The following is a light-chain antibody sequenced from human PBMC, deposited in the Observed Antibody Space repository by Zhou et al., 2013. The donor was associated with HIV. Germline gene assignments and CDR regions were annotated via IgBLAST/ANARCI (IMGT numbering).Light chain of an antibody. J-gene: IGKJ2*01. CDR1: QSVSSN. CDR2: GAS. Sequence: EVVMTQSPATLSVSPGGRATLSCRASQSVSSNLAWYQQRPGQAPRLLIYGASSRATGIPDRFSGSGSGTDFTLTISRLEPEDFAVYYCQQYGSSPPPFGQGTKLEIK. V-gene: IGKV3-20*01. CDR3: QQYGSSPPP.